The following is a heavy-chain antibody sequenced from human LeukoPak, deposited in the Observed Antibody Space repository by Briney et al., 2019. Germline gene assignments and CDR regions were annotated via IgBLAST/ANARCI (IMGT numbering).Heavy chain of an antibody. J-gene: IGHJ3*02. D-gene: IGHD3-16*02. CDR2: ISGSGGST. V-gene: IGHV3-23*01. Sequence: GGSLRLXCAASGFTYSSYAMRWVRQAPGKGLEWVSAISGSGGSTYYADSVKGRFTISRDNSKNTLYLQMNSLRAEDTAVYYCANSPIMITFGGVIVPTGAFDIWGQGTMVTVSS. CDR1: GFTYSSYA. CDR3: ANSPIMITFGGVIVPTGAFDI.